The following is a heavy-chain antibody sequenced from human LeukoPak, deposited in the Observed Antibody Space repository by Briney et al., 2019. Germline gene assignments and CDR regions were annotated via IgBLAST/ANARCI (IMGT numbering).Heavy chain of an antibody. CDR2: TYNSGST. V-gene: IGHV4-59*08. J-gene: IGHJ4*02. CDR3: AGGLQWLAHDC. CDR1: GDSISSLY. Sequence: PSETLSLTCTVSGDSISSLYWSWIRQPPGKRLEWIGSTYNSGSTSYNPSLKSRVTISVDTSTTQLSLKLTSVTAADTAMYYCAGGLQWLAHDCWGQGTLVTVSS. D-gene: IGHD6-19*01.